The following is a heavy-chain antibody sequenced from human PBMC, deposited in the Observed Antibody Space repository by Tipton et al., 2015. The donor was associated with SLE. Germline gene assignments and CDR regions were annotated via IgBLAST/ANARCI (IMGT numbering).Heavy chain of an antibody. D-gene: IGHD6-13*01. V-gene: IGHV4-59*11. CDR2: ISYSGST. CDR1: GGSISSHY. J-gene: IGHJ4*02. CDR3: ARGQLVGDYFDY. Sequence: TLSLTCTVSGGSISSHYWSWIRQPPGKGREWIGYISYSGSTNYNSSLKSRVTISVDTSKNQLSLKLSSVTAADTAVYYCARGQLVGDYFDYWGQGTLVTVSS.